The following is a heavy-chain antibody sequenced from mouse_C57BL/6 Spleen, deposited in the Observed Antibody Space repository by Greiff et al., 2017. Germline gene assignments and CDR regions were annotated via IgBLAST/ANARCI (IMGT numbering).Heavy chain of an antibody. CDR3: ARGDYGSSSFDY. D-gene: IGHD1-1*01. V-gene: IGHV1-80*01. J-gene: IGHJ2*01. CDR1: GYAFSSYW. Sequence: VKLVESGAELVKPGASVKISCKASGYAFSSYWMNWVKQRPGKGLEWIGQIYPGDGDTNYNGKFKGKATLTADKSSSTAYMQLSSLTSEDSAVYFCARGDYGSSSFDYWGKGTTLTVSS. CDR2: IYPGDGDT.